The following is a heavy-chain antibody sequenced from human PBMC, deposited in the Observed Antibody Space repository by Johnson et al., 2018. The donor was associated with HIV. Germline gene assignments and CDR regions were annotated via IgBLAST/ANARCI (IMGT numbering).Heavy chain of an antibody. D-gene: IGHD3-16*01. J-gene: IGHJ3*02. CDR3: ASQVRGLRLGVDAFDI. CDR2: VTGTGGDT. V-gene: IGHV3-23*04. Sequence: VQLVESGGGLVQPGGSLRLSCAASGFTFSSYGMSWVRQAPGKGLEWVSGVTGTGGDTYYAESVKGLFTISRDNSKNTLYLQINKLRAEDTAVYFCASQVRGLRLGVDAFDIWGQGTMVTVSS. CDR1: GFTFSSYG.